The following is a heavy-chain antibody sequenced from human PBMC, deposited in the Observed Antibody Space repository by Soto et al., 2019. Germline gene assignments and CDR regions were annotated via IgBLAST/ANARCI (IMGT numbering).Heavy chain of an antibody. CDR3: ARADWSGDRCYIND. CDR2: TRDKSYSYTT. CDR1: GFTLSDYY. Sequence: EVQLVESGGGLVQPGGSLRLSCAVSGFTLSDYYMDWVRQAPGKGLEWVGRTRDKSYSYTTEYAASVKDRFTISRDDSMQSVYLLMNRLRTEDTPVYYCARADWSGDRCYINDWGQGTLVTVSS. D-gene: IGHD2-15*01. J-gene: IGHJ4*02. V-gene: IGHV3-72*01.